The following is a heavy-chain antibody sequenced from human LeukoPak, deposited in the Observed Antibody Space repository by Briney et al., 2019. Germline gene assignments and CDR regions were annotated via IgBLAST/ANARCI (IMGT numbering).Heavy chain of an antibody. CDR3: CTIYLGP. CDR2: IKSKRDDETI. Sequence: GGSLRLSCAASGFSFTNAWMSWVRQAPGKGLEWVGRIKSKRDDETIDYAAPVKGRFTISRDDLKNVVYLQMNSLEIEDTAVYYCCTIYLGPWGQGTLVTVSS. V-gene: IGHV3-15*01. D-gene: IGHD5/OR15-5a*01. J-gene: IGHJ5*02. CDR1: GFSFTNAW.